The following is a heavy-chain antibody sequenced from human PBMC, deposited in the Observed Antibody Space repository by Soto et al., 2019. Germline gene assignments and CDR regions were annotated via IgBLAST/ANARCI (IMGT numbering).Heavy chain of an antibody. Sequence: QVLLQESGPGLVKPSQTLSLSCTVSGGSISSGDYYWTWIRQHPGKGLDWIGYIYYSGSTYYNPSLESRVTISVDTSKNQLSPKLSSVTAADTAVYYCARGGRAPWEVPTSFDYWGQGTLVTVSS. D-gene: IGHD1-26*01. CDR2: IYYSGST. J-gene: IGHJ4*02. CDR3: ARGGRAPWEVPTSFDY. V-gene: IGHV4-31*03. CDR1: GGSISSGDYY.